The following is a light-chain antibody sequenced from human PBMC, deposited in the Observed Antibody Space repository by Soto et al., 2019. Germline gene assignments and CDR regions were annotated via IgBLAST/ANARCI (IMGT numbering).Light chain of an antibody. Sequence: DIVMTQSPDSLAVSLGGRATINCKSSQSLLYNNKYYLVWYQQKPGQPPKVLIYWASTRESGVPDRFSGSGSGTDYTLTISSLQSEDVAVYYCQQYYSPPYTFGQGTKLEIK. V-gene: IGKV4-1*01. CDR3: QQYYSPPYT. CDR2: WAS. J-gene: IGKJ2*01. CDR1: QSLLYNNKYY.